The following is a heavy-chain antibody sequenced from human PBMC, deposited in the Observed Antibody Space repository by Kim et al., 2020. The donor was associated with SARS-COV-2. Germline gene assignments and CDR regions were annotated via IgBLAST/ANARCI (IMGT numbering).Heavy chain of an antibody. V-gene: IGHV6-1*01. CDR2: TYYRSKWYN. D-gene: IGHD1-1*01. Sequence: SQTLSLTCAISGDSVSSNSAAWNWIRQSPSRGLEWLGRTYYRSKWYNDYAVSVKSRITINPDTSKNQFSLQLNSVTPEDTAVYYCARVGRGTTGTTASQNWFDPWGQGTLVTVSS. J-gene: IGHJ5*02. CDR1: GDSVSSNSAA. CDR3: ARVGRGTTGTTASQNWFDP.